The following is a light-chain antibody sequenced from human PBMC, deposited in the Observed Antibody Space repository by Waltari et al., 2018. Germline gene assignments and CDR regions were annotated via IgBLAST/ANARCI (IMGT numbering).Light chain of an antibody. CDR1: QSVSSY. CDR3: QQRSNWPWT. V-gene: IGKV3-11*01. J-gene: IGKJ1*01. Sequence: EIVFTKSPATLSFSPVERATLSCRASQSVSSYIAWYQQKPGQAPRLLIYDASNRATGIPARFSGSGSGTDFTLTISSLEPEDFAVYYCQQRSNWPWTFGQGTKVEIK. CDR2: DAS.